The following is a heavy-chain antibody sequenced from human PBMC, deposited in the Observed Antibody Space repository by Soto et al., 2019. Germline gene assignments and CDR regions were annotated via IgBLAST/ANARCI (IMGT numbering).Heavy chain of an antibody. CDR3: ATMGTPVTGLYYFDY. D-gene: IGHD4-17*01. J-gene: IGHJ4*02. Sequence: PSETLSLTCTVSGGSISSGNYYWSWIRQPPGKGLEWIGFISYSGTTHYRASLRSRVSISVDTSKNQFSLDLSSVTAANTAVYYCATMGTPVTGLYYFDYWGQG. V-gene: IGHV4-30-4*01. CDR2: ISYSGTT. CDR1: GGSISSGNYY.